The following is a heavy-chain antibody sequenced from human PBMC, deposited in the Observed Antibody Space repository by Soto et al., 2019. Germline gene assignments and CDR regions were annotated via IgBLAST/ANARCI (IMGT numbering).Heavy chain of an antibody. CDR3: VKGFYDSGTSLAAFDI. Sequence: SETLSLTCTVSGGSISSYYWSWIRQPPGKGLEWIGYIYYSGDTTYYADSVKGRFTISRDNSKNTVYLQMNGLRAEDTAVYSCVKGFYDSGTSLAAFDIWGQGTMVTVSS. D-gene: IGHD3-10*01. J-gene: IGHJ3*02. CDR1: GGSISSYY. CDR2: IYYSGDT. V-gene: IGHV4-59*12.